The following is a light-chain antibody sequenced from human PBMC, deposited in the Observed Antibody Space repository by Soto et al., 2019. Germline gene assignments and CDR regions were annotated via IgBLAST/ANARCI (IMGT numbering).Light chain of an antibody. J-gene: IGKJ1*01. CDR3: HQRQSWPRT. CDR2: LAA. CDR1: QAVNTR. V-gene: IGKV3-11*01. Sequence: EIVLTQSPATLSSFPGDRVTLSCRASQAVNTRLAWYQHKPGQAPRLRNYLAANRAAGVPARFSGSGSGTDFTLTISDVEPEDFAVYYCHQRQSWPRTFGQGTTVDIK.